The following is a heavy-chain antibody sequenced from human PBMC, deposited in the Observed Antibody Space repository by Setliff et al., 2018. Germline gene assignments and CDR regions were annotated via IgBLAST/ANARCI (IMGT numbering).Heavy chain of an antibody. CDR3: ARTGTYRYFDY. CDR1: GVSIANTASY. Sequence: SETLSLTCNVSGVSIANTASYWSWIRQPAGKTLEWIGQVYYSGTANYSPSLRSRLTISVDTAKNQFSLKLTSVTAADTAVYYCARTGTYRYFDYWGQGTRVTVSS. D-gene: IGHD1-1*01. J-gene: IGHJ4*02. CDR2: VYYSGTA. V-gene: IGHV4-61*09.